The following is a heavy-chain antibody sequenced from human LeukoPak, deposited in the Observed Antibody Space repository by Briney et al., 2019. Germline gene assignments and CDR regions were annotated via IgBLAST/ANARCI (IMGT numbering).Heavy chain of an antibody. V-gene: IGHV3-9*01. J-gene: IGHJ6*02. CDR2: ISWNSGSI. CDR3: VKDMGYCSGGSCYGMDV. CDR1: GFTFDDYA. D-gene: IGHD2-15*01. Sequence: GGSLRLSCAASGFTFDDYAMHWVRQAPGKGLEWVSGISWNSGSIGYADSVKGRFTISRDNAKNSLYLQMNSLRAEDTALYYCVKDMGYCSGGSCYGMDVWGQGTTVTVSS.